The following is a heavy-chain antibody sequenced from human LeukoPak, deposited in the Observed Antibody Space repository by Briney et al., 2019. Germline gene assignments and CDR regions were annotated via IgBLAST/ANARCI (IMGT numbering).Heavy chain of an antibody. D-gene: IGHD2-15*01. CDR1: GFTFSSYS. CDR3: ARESDLGYCSGGSCYPRGGFDY. J-gene: IGHJ4*02. V-gene: IGHV3-48*01. Sequence: GGSLRLSCAASGFTFSSYSMNWVRQAPGKGLEWVSYISSSSSTIYYADSVKGRFTISRDNAKNSLYLQMNSLRAEDTAVYYCARESDLGYCSGGSCYPRGGFDYWGQGTLVTVSS. CDR2: ISSSSSTI.